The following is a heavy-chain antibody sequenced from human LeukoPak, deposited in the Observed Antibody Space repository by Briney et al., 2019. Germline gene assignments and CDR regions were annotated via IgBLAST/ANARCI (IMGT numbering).Heavy chain of an antibody. CDR1: GYTFTGYY. V-gene: IGHV1-2*02. D-gene: IGHD3-22*01. Sequence: GASVKVSCKASGYTFTGYYMHWVRQAPGQGLEWMGWINPNSGGTNYAQKFQGRVTMTRDTSISTAYVELSRLRFDDPAVHYCASLNYYEHGDFDYWGQGTLVTVSS. CDR2: INPNSGGT. J-gene: IGHJ4*02. CDR3: ASLNYYEHGDFDY.